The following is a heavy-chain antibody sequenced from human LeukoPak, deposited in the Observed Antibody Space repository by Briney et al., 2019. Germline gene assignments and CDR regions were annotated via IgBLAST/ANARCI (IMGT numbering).Heavy chain of an antibody. CDR2: IYHSWST. CDR3: ARDFDDILTGYSSNDY. V-gene: IGHV4-38-2*02. J-gene: IGHJ4*02. Sequence: SETLSLTCTVSGYSISSGYYWCWIRQPPGKGLGWFGIIYHSWSTYYNPSLKSRVTISVDTSKNQLSLKLSSLTAADTAVYYCARDFDDILTGYSSNDYWGQGTLVTVSS. D-gene: IGHD3-9*01. CDR1: GYSISSGYY.